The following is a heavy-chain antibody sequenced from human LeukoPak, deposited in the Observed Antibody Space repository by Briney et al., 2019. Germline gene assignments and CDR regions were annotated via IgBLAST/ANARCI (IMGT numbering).Heavy chain of an antibody. CDR3: ARDGGWRLLDY. D-gene: IGHD6-25*01. V-gene: IGHV3-30*04. CDR1: GFTFSSYA. Sequence: GGSLRLSCAASGFTFSSYAMHWVRQAPGKGLEWVAVISYDGSNKHYADSVKGRFTISRDNSKNTLYLQMNSLRAEDTAVYYCARDGGWRLLDYWGRGTQVTVSS. J-gene: IGHJ4*02. CDR2: ISYDGSNK.